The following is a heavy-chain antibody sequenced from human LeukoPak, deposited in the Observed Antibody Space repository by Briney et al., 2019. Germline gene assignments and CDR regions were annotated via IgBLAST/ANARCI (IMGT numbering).Heavy chain of an antibody. V-gene: IGHV4-30-4*01. CDR1: GGSISSGDYY. D-gene: IGHD2-15*01. J-gene: IGHJ4*02. CDR3: ASHCSGGTCYRYYFDN. CDR2: IYYSGST. Sequence: SQTLSLTCTVSGGSISSGDYYWSWIRQPPGKGLEWIGYIYYSGSTYYNPSLKSRVTMSVDTSKNQFSLKLSSVTAADTAVYYCASHCSGGTCYRYYFDNWGQGTLVTVSS.